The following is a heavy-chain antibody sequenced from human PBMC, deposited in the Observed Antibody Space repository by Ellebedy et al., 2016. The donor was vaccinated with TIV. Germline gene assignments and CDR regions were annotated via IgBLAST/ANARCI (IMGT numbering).Heavy chain of an antibody. CDR2: IDTDTGNP. J-gene: IGHJ4*02. V-gene: IGHV7-4-1*02. CDR1: GYTFTTYA. D-gene: IGHD3-10*01. Sequence: ASVKVSCKASGYTFTTYAINWVRQAPGQGPEWMGRIDTDTGNPTYAQAFTGRFVLSLDTSVSTSYLQISSLQAEDTAVYYCARPFGDGRFGDLLYYWGQGTLVTVSS. CDR3: ARPFGDGRFGDLLYY.